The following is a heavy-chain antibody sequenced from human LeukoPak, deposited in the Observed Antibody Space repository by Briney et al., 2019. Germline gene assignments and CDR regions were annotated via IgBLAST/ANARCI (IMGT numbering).Heavy chain of an antibody. CDR1: GFTFSSYA. CDR2: ILYDGSNK. Sequence: GGSLGLSCAASGFTFSSYAMHWVRQAPGKGLEWVAFILYDGSNKYYADSVKGRFTISRDNSKNTLYLQMNSLRAEDTAVYYCGKGPDIVVVPAAMGVFFDYWGQGTLVTVSS. J-gene: IGHJ4*02. CDR3: GKGPDIVVVPAAMGVFFDY. V-gene: IGHV3-30*02. D-gene: IGHD2-2*01.